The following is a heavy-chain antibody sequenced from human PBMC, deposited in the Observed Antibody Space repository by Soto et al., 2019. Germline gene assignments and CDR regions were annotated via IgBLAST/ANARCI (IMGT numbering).Heavy chain of an antibody. V-gene: IGHV3-23*01. D-gene: IGHD3-3*01. CDR3: AKDTVAYDFWSDAGGPSAEY. CDR2: ISGSGGNT. CDR1: RFIFSNYA. J-gene: IGHJ4*02. Sequence: EVQLLESGGGLVQPGGSLRLSCAASRFIFSNYAMSWVRQAPGKGLEWVSTISGSGGNTYYADSVKGRFTISRDNSKNTLYLQMNSLRAEDTALYYCAKDTVAYDFWSDAGGPSAEYWGQGTLVTVSS.